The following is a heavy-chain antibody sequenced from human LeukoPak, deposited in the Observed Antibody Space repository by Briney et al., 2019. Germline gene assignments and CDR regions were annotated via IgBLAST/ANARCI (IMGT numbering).Heavy chain of an antibody. Sequence: PSETLSLTCTVSGGSISSYYWSWIRQPAGKGLEWIGRIYTSGSTNYSPSLKSRVTMSVDTSKNQFSLKLSSVTAAGTAVYYCARDRYYYDSSARYFDYWGQGTLVTVSS. V-gene: IGHV4-4*07. CDR2: IYTSGST. D-gene: IGHD3-22*01. CDR1: GGSISSYY. J-gene: IGHJ4*02. CDR3: ARDRYYYDSSARYFDY.